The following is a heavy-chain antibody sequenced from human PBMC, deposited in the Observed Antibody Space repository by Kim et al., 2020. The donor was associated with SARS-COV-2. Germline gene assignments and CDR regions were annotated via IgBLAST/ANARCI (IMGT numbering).Heavy chain of an antibody. D-gene: IGHD3-22*01. J-gene: IGHJ5*02. Sequence: SVKVSCKASGGTFSSYAISWVRQAPGQGLEWMGGIIPIFGTANYAQKFQGRVTITADESTSTAYMELSSLRSEDTAVYYCSRVGLTDSSGPPSDPWGQGTLVTVSS. V-gene: IGHV1-69*13. CDR3: SRVGLTDSSGPPSDP. CDR2: IIPIFGTA. CDR1: GGTFSSYA.